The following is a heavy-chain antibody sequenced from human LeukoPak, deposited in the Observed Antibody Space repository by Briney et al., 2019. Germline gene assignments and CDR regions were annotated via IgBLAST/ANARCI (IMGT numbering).Heavy chain of an antibody. CDR3: ARQVGLPERYYYYGMDV. V-gene: IGHV5-51*01. Sequence: GESLKISCKGSGYSFTSYWIAWVRQMPGKGLEWMGIIYPGDSDTRYNPSFQGQVTISADKSISTAYLQWSSLKASDTAMYYCARQVGLPERYYYYGMDVWGQGTTVTVSS. J-gene: IGHJ6*02. CDR2: IYPGDSDT. CDR1: GYSFTSYW. D-gene: IGHD1-26*01.